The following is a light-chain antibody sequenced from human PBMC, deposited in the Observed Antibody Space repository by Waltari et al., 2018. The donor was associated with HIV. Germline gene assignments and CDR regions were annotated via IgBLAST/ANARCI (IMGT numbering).Light chain of an antibody. CDR3: CSYAGSSAWL. CDR1: SSDVGTYTL. CDR2: EVT. V-gene: IGLV2-23*02. J-gene: IGLJ3*02. Sequence: QSALTQPASASGSPGQSITVSCTGTSSDVGTYTLVPWYQQHPGKAPQLMIYEVTKRPSGISNRFSGSKSGNTASLTISGLQPDDEADYFCCSYAGSSAWLFGGGTKLTVL.